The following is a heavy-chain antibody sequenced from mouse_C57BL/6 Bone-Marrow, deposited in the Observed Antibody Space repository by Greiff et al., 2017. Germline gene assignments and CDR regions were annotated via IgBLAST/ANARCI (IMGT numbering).Heavy chain of an antibody. CDR1: GYTFTDYE. V-gene: IGHV1-15*01. Sequence: QVQLQQSGAELVRPGASVTLSCKASGYTFTDYEMHWVKQTPVHGLEWIGAIDPETGGTAYNQKFKGKAILTADKSSSTAYMELLSLTSEDSAVYYCTRWLPFYAMDYWGQGTSVTVSS. CDR3: TRWLPFYAMDY. J-gene: IGHJ4*01. D-gene: IGHD2-2*01. CDR2: IDPETGGT.